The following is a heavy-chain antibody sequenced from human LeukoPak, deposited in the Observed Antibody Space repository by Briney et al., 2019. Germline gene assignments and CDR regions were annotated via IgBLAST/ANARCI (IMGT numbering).Heavy chain of an antibody. CDR3: ARVVYGSGSYLDDAFDI. J-gene: IGHJ3*02. V-gene: IGHV4-31*03. Sequence: SETLSLTCTVSGGSISSGGYYWSWIRQHPGKGLEWIGYIYYSGSTYYNPSLKSRVTISVDTSKNQFSLKLSSVTAADTAVCYCARVVYGSGSYLDDAFDIWGQGTMVTVSS. CDR2: IYYSGST. D-gene: IGHD3-10*01. CDR1: GGSISSGGYY.